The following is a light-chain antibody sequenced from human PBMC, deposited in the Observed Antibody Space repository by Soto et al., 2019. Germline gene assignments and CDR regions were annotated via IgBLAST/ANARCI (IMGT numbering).Light chain of an antibody. CDR2: GNT. CDR3: LSFASGRNVV. V-gene: IGLV1-40*01. Sequence: QSVLTQPPSVSGAPGQRVAISCTGTSSNIGAGYDVPWYQQLPGRAPKLLIYGNTNRPSGVPDRFSGSNSGTSASLAITGLEAEDEDDYDYLSFASGRNVVFGGGTQLTVL. J-gene: IGLJ2*01. CDR1: SSNIGAGYD.